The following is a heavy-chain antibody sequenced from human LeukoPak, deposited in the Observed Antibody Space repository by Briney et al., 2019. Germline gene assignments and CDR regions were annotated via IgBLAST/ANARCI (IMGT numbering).Heavy chain of an antibody. Sequence: GGSLRLSCAASGFTVSSNYTSWVRQAPGKGLEWVSVIYSGGSTYYADSVKGRFTISRDNSKNTLYLQMNSLRAEDTAVYYCARDLGTNAFDIWGQGTMVTVSS. D-gene: IGHD6-13*01. CDR3: ARDLGTNAFDI. CDR1: GFTVSSNY. J-gene: IGHJ3*02. CDR2: IYSGGST. V-gene: IGHV3-53*01.